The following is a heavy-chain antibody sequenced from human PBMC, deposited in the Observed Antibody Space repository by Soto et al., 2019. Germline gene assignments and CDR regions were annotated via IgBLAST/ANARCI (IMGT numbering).Heavy chain of an antibody. CDR3: ARHLGGHYYDSSGPRYYGMDV. V-gene: IGHV1-69*13. CDR2: IIPIFGTA. Sequence: SVKVSFKASGGTFSSYASSWVRQAPGQGLEWMGGIIPIFGTANYAQKFQGRVTITADESTSTAYMELSSLRSEDTAVYYCARHLGGHYYDSSGPRYYGMDVWGQGTTVTVSS. D-gene: IGHD3-22*01. J-gene: IGHJ6*02. CDR1: GGTFSSYA.